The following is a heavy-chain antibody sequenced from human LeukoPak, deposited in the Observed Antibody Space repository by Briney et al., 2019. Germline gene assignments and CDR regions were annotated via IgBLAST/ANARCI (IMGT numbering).Heavy chain of an antibody. V-gene: IGHV5-51*01. Sequence: GGSLQISCKGSGSSFTSYWIGWVRQLPGKGLEGMGIIYPGDSDTRYSPSFQGQVTISADKSISTAYLQWSSLKASDTAMYYCARRGGYNGAFDIWGQGTMVTVSS. J-gene: IGHJ3*02. CDR3: ARRGGYNGAFDI. CDR2: IYPGDSDT. CDR1: GSSFTSYW. D-gene: IGHD3-22*01.